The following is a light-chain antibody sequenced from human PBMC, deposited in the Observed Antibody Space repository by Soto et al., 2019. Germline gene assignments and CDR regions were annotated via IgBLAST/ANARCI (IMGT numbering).Light chain of an antibody. V-gene: IGKV1-39*01. CDR1: QSINIY. Sequence: IQMTQSPSSLSASVGDSVTVTCRASQSINIYLTWYQQKPGKAPTLLIYGASSLQSGVPSRFTGGGSRTDLTNPISSLQPEDFPTYYCQQSYRSPYTFGQGTKLESK. CDR2: GAS. CDR3: QQSYRSPYT. J-gene: IGKJ2*01.